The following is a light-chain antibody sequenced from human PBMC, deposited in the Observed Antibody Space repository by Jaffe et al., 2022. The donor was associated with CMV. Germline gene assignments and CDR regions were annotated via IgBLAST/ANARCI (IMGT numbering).Light chain of an antibody. J-gene: IGKJ2*01. Sequence: EIVLTQSPGTLSLSPGERATLSCRASQSLTNNYLAWYQQKPGQAPRLLIYGASSRATGIPDRFSGSGSGTDFTLTISRLETEDFAVYYCQQYGGSPPYTFGQGTKLEIK. CDR3: QQYGGSPPYT. CDR1: QSLTNNY. V-gene: IGKV3-20*01. CDR2: GAS.